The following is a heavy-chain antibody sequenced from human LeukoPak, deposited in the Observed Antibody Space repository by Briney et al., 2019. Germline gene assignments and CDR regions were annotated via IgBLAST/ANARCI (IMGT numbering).Heavy chain of an antibody. CDR1: GFIFSDYG. Sequence: GRSLRLSCAASGFIFSDYGIHWVRQAPGKGLEWVAVIWYDGSSEYYADSVKGRFTISRDNSKNTLYLQMNSLRAEDTAVYYCAKATDYYDSSGSIDYWGQGTLVTVSS. D-gene: IGHD3-22*01. CDR3: AKATDYYDSSGSIDY. J-gene: IGHJ4*02. V-gene: IGHV3-33*06. CDR2: IWYDGSSE.